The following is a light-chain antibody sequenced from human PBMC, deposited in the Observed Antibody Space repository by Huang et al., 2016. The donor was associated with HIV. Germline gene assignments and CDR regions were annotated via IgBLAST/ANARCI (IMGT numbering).Light chain of an antibody. CDR2: GAS. J-gene: IGKJ2*01. CDR1: QSVSSN. Sequence: EIVMTQSPATLSVSPGERATLSCRASQSVSSNLAWYQQKPGQAPRLLIYGASTRATGIPARFSGSGSGTEFPLTISSLQSEDFAFYYCQHYTNWPWFTFGQGTKLDIK. CDR3: QHYTNWPWFT. V-gene: IGKV3-15*01.